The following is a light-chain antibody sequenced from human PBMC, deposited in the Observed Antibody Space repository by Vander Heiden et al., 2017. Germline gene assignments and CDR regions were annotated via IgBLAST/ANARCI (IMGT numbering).Light chain of an antibody. CDR1: QSVSSNY. Sequence: IVLTQSPGTLSLSPGERATLSCRASQSVSSNYLAWYQQKPGQAPRLLSYGASSRATGIPDRFSGSGSGTDFTLTISRLEPEDFAVYYCQQYDNSPLTFDGGTKVEIK. CDR3: QQYDNSPLT. V-gene: IGKV3-20*01. J-gene: IGKJ4*01. CDR2: GAS.